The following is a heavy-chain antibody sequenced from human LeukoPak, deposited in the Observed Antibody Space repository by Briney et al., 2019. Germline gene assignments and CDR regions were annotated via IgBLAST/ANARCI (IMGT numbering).Heavy chain of an antibody. D-gene: IGHD3-22*01. J-gene: IGHJ5*02. CDR3: AKEFGAGYDSSGYYLGVFDP. Sequence: GGSLRLSCAASGFTFSSYAMSWVRQAPGKGLEWVSAISGSGGSTYYADSVKGRFTISRDNSKNMLHLQMNSLRAEDTAVYYCAKEFGAGYDSSGYYLGVFDPWGQGTLVTVSS. CDR2: ISGSGGST. CDR1: GFTFSSYA. V-gene: IGHV3-23*01.